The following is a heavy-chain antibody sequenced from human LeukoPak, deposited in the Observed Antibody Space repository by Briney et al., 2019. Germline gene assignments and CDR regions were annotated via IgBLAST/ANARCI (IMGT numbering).Heavy chain of an antibody. D-gene: IGHD3-3*01. J-gene: IGHJ4*02. CDR2: IFYSGST. V-gene: IGHV4-39*07. Sequence: SEALSLTCTVSGGSISTSSYYWGWVRQPPGKGLEWIGNIFYSGSTYYSPSLKSRVTISLDTSRNQLSLKLSSVTAADTAVYYCARSPYYDFWSGYYTDFDYWGQGTLVTVSS. CDR1: GGSISTSSYY. CDR3: ARSPYYDFWSGYYTDFDY.